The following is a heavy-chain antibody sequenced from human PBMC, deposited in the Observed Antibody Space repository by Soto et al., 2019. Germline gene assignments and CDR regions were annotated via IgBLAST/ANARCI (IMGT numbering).Heavy chain of an antibody. V-gene: IGHV5-10-1*01. CDR3: ARHALYYYDSSGSADAFDI. CDR2: IDPSDSYT. J-gene: IGHJ3*02. D-gene: IGHD3-22*01. CDR1: GYSFTSYW. Sequence: GESLKISCKGSGYSFTSYWISWVRQMPGKGLGWMGRIDPSDSYTNYSPSFQGHVTISADKSISTAYLQWSSLKASDTAMYYCARHALYYYDSSGSADAFDIWGQGTMVTVSS.